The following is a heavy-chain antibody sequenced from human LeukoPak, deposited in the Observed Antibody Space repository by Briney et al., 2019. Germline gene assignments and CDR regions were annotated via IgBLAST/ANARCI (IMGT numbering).Heavy chain of an antibody. CDR3: AKDLGITGTTPDY. J-gene: IGHJ4*02. D-gene: IGHD1-7*01. Sequence: GGSLRLSCVASGFTFDDYGMNWVRQGPGKGLEWVSGINWNGGSTSYADSVKGRFTISRDNSKNSLYLQMNSLRTEDTALYYCAKDLGITGTTPDYWGQGTLVTVSS. CDR2: INWNGGST. CDR1: GFTFDDYG. V-gene: IGHV3-20*04.